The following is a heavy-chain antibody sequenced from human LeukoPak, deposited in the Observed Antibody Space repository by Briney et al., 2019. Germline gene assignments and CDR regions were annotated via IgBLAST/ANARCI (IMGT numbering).Heavy chain of an antibody. Sequence: SETLSLTCTVSGGSISSSRYYWGWIRQPPGKGLECIGTIYYSGSTSYNPSLKSRVTISVDTSKNQFSLKLTSVTAADTAVYYCAGTYRLRRFDPWGQGTLVTVSS. D-gene: IGHD2-2*02. V-gene: IGHV4-39*01. CDR1: GGSISSSRYY. J-gene: IGHJ5*02. CDR2: IYYSGST. CDR3: AGTYRLRRFDP.